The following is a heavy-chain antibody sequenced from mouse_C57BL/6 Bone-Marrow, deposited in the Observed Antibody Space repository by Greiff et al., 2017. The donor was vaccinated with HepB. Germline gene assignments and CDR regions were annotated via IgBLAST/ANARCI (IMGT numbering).Heavy chain of an antibody. V-gene: IGHV2-6*01. CDR2: IWGVGST. D-gene: IGHD1-1*01. CDR3: ASVVVDWYFDV. CDR1: GFSLTSYG. Sequence: VNVVESGPGLVAPSQSLSITCTVSGFSLTSYGVDWVRQSPGKGLEWLGVIWGVGSTNYNSALKSRLSISKDNSKSQVFLKMNSLQTDDTAMYYCASVVVDWYFDVWGTGTTVTVSS. J-gene: IGHJ1*03.